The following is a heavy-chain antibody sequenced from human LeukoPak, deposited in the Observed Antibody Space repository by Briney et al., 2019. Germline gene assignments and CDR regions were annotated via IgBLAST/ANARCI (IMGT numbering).Heavy chain of an antibody. J-gene: IGHJ4*02. V-gene: IGHV5-51*01. Sequence: GESLKISCKGSGYSFPTYWIGWVRQMPGKGLEWIGIIYPGDSETRYSPSFQGQVTISADKSISTAYPQWSRLKASDTAMYYCARKSRADYWGQGTLVTVSS. CDR3: ARKSRADY. CDR1: GYSFPTYW. CDR2: IYPGDSET.